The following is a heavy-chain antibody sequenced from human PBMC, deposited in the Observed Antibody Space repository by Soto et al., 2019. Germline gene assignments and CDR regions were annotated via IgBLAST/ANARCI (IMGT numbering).Heavy chain of an antibody. CDR1: GGTFRSCA. J-gene: IGHJ6*02. D-gene: IGHD4-4*01. CDR2: IIPFIGTA. V-gene: IGHV1-69*11. CDR3: ARVVMTTVPASYYYGMDV. Sequence: SVKVSCKASGGTFRSCAISWVRQAPVQGLEWMGRIIPFIGTANYEQKFQGRFTITADESTSTAYMELTSLRYEDTAVYYCARVVMTTVPASYYYGMDVWGQGTTVTVSS.